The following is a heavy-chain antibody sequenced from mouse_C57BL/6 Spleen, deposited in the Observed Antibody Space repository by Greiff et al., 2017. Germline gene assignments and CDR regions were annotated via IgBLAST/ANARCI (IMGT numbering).Heavy chain of an antibody. V-gene: IGHV1-50*01. CDR3: ARSTADY. CDR2: IDPSVSYT. Sequence: VQLQQSGAELVKPGASVKLSCKASGSTFTSYWMQWVKQRPGQGLEWIGEIDPSVSYTNYNPKFHGKSTLTVDTSSSTADMQLSSLTSEDSAVYYCARSTADYWGQGTTLTVSS. J-gene: IGHJ2*01. D-gene: IGHD1-2*01. CDR1: GSTFTSYW.